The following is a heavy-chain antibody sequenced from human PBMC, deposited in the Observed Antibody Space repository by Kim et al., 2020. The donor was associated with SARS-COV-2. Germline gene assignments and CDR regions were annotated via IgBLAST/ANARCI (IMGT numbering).Heavy chain of an antibody. V-gene: IGHV3-23*01. CDR2: ISGSGGST. D-gene: IGHD5-12*01. CDR3: AKVPRGYKPYYYYYGMDV. CDR1: GFTFSSYA. Sequence: GGSLRLSCAASGFTFSSYAMSWVRQAPGKGLEWVSAISGSGGSTYYADSVKGRFTISRDNSKNTLYLQMNSLRAEDTAVYYCAKVPRGYKPYYYYYGMDVWGQGTTVTVSS. J-gene: IGHJ6*02.